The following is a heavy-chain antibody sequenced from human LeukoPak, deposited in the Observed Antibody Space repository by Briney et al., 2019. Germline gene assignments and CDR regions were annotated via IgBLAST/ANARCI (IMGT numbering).Heavy chain of an antibody. CDR2: IYGGGST. Sequence: PGGSLRLSCAASGFTVVSNYMSWVRQAPGKGLEWISLIYGGGSTTYANSVKGRFIISRDSSNNTLYLHMTSLRAEDAAVYYCARDLGKGGYDTYLGQGALVAVSS. J-gene: IGHJ4*02. CDR3: ARDLGKGGYDTY. V-gene: IGHV3-66*01. CDR1: GFTVVSNY. D-gene: IGHD5-12*01.